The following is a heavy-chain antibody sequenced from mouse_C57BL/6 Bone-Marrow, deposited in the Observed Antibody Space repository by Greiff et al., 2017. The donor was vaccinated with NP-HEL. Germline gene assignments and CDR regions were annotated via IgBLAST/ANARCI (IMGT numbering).Heavy chain of an antibody. D-gene: IGHD1-1*01. CDR1: GYTFTSYG. CDR3: ARNAHLRFDY. Sequence: VKLVESGAELARPGASVKLSCKASGYTFTSYGISWVKQRTGQGLEWIGEIYPRSGNTYYNEKFKGKATLTADKSSSTAYMELRSLTSEDSAVYFCARNAHLRFDYWGQGTTLTVSS. J-gene: IGHJ2*01. V-gene: IGHV1-81*01. CDR2: IYPRSGNT.